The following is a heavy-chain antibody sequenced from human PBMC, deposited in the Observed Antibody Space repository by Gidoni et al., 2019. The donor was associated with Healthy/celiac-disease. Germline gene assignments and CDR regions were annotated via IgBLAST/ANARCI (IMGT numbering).Heavy chain of an antibody. V-gene: IGHV3-33*01. CDR3: ARERDMVATPYFDY. Sequence: QVQLVESGGSVVQPGRSLRLSCSASGFTFCSYGMHWVRQAPGKGLEWVAVIWYDGSNKYHADSVKGRFTISRDNSKNTLYLQMNSLRAEDTAVYYCARERDMVATPYFDYWGQGTLVTVSS. CDR1: GFTFCSYG. CDR2: IWYDGSNK. J-gene: IGHJ4*02. D-gene: IGHD5-12*01.